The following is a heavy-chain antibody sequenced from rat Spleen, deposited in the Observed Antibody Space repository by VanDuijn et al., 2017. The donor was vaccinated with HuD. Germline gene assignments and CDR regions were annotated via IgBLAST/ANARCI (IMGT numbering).Heavy chain of an antibody. Sequence: QVQLQQSGAELAKPGSSVKISCKASGYTFTSYYINWIKQTTGQGLEYIGYINTASGGTNYNEKFKGKATLTVDKSSSTAFMQLSSLTPDDSAVYYCARSGHVMDAWGQGVSVTVST. CDR2: INTASGGT. V-gene: IGHV1-43*01. CDR3: ARSGHVMDA. J-gene: IGHJ4*01. CDR1: GYTFTSYY.